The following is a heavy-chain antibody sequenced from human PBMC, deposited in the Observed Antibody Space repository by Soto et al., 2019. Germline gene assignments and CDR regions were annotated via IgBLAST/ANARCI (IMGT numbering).Heavy chain of an antibody. CDR2: ISWNSGSI. V-gene: IGHV3-9*01. CDR3: AKDRLRLHTLYYFDY. J-gene: IGHJ4*02. CDR1: GFTFDDYA. Sequence: PGGSLRLSCAASGFTFDDYAMHWVRQAPGKGLEWVSGISWNSGSIGYADSVKGRFTISRDNAKNSLYLQMNSLRAEDTALYYCAKDRLRLHTLYYFDYWGQGTLVPVSS. D-gene: IGHD6-25*01.